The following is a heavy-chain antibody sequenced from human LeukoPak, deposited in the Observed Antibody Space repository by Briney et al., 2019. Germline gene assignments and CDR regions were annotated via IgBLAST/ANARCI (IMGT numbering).Heavy chain of an antibody. CDR3: ARGAAASY. CDR1: GGSISSYY. D-gene: IGHD6-25*01. CDR2: MHYTGST. J-gene: IGHJ4*02. Sequence: SETLSLTCTVSGGSISSYYWSWIRQPPGEGLECIGYMHYTGSTNYNPSLTSRVTISLDTSKNQFSLKLSSVTAADTAVYFFARGAAASYWGQGTLVTVSS. V-gene: IGHV4-59*01.